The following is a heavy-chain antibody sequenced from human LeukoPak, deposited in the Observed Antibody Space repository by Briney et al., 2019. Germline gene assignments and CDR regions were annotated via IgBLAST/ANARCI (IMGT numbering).Heavy chain of an antibody. D-gene: IGHD3-22*01. CDR1: GFTFSSYA. CDR2: ISGSGGST. J-gene: IGHJ5*02. V-gene: IGHV3-23*01. Sequence: GGSLRLSCAASGFTFSSYAMSWVRQAPGKGLEWVSAISGSGGSTYYADSVKGRFTISRDNSKNTLYLQMNSLRAEDTAVYYCAKDLWQAYYYDSSGYPRGNWFDPWGQGTLVTVSS. CDR3: AKDLWQAYYYDSSGYPRGNWFDP.